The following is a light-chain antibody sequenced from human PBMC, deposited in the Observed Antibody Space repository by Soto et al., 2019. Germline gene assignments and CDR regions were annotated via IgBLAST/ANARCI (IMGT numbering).Light chain of an antibody. J-gene: IGLJ3*02. CDR2: EVT. Sequence: QSGLTQPASVSGSPGQSITISCTGTNIDVGGYNYVSWYQQHPGKAPKLMIYEVTYRPSGVSNRFSGSKSGNTASLTISGLQAEDEADYYCCSYAGSNTWVFGGWTKLTVL. V-gene: IGLV2-14*01. CDR3: CSYAGSNTWV. CDR1: NIDVGGYNY.